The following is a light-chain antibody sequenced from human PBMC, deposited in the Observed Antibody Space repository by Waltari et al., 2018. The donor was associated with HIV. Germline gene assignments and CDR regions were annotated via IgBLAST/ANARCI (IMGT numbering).Light chain of an antibody. J-gene: IGKJ4*01. CDR3: QQSYRIPLT. Sequence: DIQMTQSPSSLSASVVDRVTITCRASQSISTYLNWYQQKPGEAPKLLIYGAFSWQSGVPAGFSGSGSGTDFTLTITSLQPEDFATYYCQQSYRIPLTFGGGTKVEL. V-gene: IGKV1-39*01. CDR1: QSISTY. CDR2: GAF.